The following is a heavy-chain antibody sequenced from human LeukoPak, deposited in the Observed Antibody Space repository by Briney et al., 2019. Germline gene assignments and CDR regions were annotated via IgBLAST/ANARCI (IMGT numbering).Heavy chain of an antibody. V-gene: IGHV3-23*01. D-gene: IGHD2-21*02. CDR1: GYSFSTYA. CDR3: AKGSRGSCRGAYCYFFDN. CDR2: IRGSDPGT. J-gene: IGHJ4*02. Sequence: GGSLTLSCAASGYSFSTYAMSWVPHIPGKGLEWVSDIRGSDPGTYYADSVQGRFTISRVNSRNTLYLQMNRLRVEDTAVYYCAKGSRGSCRGAYCYFFDNWGQGAEVTVSS.